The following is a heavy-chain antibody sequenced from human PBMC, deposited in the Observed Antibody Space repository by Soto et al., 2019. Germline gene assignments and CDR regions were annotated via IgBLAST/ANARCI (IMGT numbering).Heavy chain of an antibody. Sequence: GESLKISCKGSGYSFTNYWIGWVRQMPGKGLEWMGIIYPGDSISRYSPSFQGQVTISADKSINTAYLQWSSLKASDTAMYYCARQDGGAAYYFDYWGQGTLVTVSS. J-gene: IGHJ4*02. CDR3: ARQDGGAAYYFDY. CDR2: IYPGDSIS. V-gene: IGHV5-51*01. CDR1: GYSFTNYW. D-gene: IGHD2-21*01.